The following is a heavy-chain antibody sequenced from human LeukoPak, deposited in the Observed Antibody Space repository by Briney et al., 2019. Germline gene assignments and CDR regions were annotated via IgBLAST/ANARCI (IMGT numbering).Heavy chain of an antibody. V-gene: IGHV1-69*06. Sequence: ASVKVSCKASGGTFSSYAISWVRQAPGQGLEWMGGIIPIFGTANYAQKFQGRVTMTEDTSTDTAYMELSSLRSEDTAVYYCATGITIFGVVIIRKRTFDYWGQGTLVTVSS. CDR3: ATGITIFGVVIIRKRTFDY. J-gene: IGHJ4*02. CDR2: IIPIFGTA. D-gene: IGHD3-3*01. CDR1: GGTFSSYA.